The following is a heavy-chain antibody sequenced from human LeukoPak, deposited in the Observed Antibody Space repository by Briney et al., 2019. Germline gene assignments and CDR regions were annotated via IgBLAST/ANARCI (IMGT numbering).Heavy chain of an antibody. V-gene: IGHV4-34*01. CDR2: INHSGST. CDR1: GGSFSGYY. J-gene: IGHJ4*02. D-gene: IGHD6-19*01. CDR3: ARFGNGWYYFDY. Sequence: SETLSLTCAVYGGSFSGYYWSWIRQPPGKGLEWIGEINHSGSTNYNPSLKSRVTISVDTSKNQFSLRLSSVTAADTAVYYCARFGNGWYYFDYWGQGTLVTVSS.